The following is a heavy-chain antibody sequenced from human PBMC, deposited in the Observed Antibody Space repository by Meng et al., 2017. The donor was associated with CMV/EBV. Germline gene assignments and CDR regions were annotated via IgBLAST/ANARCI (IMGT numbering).Heavy chain of an antibody. Sequence: GESLKISCAASGFTFSSYWMSWVRQAPGKGLEWVANIKQDGSEKYYVDSVKGRFTASRDNARNSLYLQMNSLRAEDTAVYYCARDYPLRSFVGYGTDVWGQGTTVTVSS. CDR3: ARDYPLRSFVGYGTDV. CDR1: GFTFSSYW. D-gene: IGHD3-3*01. J-gene: IGHJ6*02. V-gene: IGHV3-7*01. CDR2: IKQDGSEK.